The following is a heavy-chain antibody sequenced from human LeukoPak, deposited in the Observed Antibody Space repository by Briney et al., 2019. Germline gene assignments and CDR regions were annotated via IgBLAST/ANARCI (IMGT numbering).Heavy chain of an antibody. CDR3: ARYGGDSGYVMYYFDY. J-gene: IGHJ4*02. Sequence: PGGSLRLSCAASGFTFSSYSMNWVRQAPGKGLEWVSYISSSSSTIYYADSVKGRFTISRDNAKNSLYLQMNSLRAEDTAVYYCARYGGDSGYVMYYFDYWGQGTLVTVSS. CDR1: GFTFSSYS. D-gene: IGHD5-12*01. V-gene: IGHV3-48*01. CDR2: ISSSSSTI.